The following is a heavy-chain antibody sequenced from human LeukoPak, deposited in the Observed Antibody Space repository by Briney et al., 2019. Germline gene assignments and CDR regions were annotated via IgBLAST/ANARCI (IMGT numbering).Heavy chain of an antibody. CDR3: LTMIVVVTNS. J-gene: IGHJ4*02. D-gene: IGHD3-22*01. CDR2: FNPNSGGA. Sequence: ASVKVSCKASGYTFTDHYIHWVRQAPGQGLEWMGWFNPNSGGADYAQKFQGRVTMTRDTSITTAYMELSSLRSGDTAVYYCLTMIVVVTNSWGQGTLVTVSS. CDR1: GYTFTDHY. V-gene: IGHV1-2*02.